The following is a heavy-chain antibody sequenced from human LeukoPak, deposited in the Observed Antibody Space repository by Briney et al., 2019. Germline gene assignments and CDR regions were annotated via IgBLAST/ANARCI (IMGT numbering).Heavy chain of an antibody. D-gene: IGHD3-16*02. V-gene: IGHV3-64*01. CDR2: ISSNGGST. CDR1: GFTFSSYA. J-gene: IGHJ4*02. CDR3: AKDIEAQVDEYYFDY. Sequence: GGSLRLSCAASGFTFSSYAMHWVRQAPGKGLEYVSAISSNGGSTYYANSVKGRFTISRDNSKNTLYLQMNSLRAEDTAVYYCAKDIEAQVDEYYFDYWGQGTLVTVSS.